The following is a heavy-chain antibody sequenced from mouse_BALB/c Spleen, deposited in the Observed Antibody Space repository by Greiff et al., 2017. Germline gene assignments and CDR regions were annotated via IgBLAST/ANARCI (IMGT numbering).Heavy chain of an antibody. CDR2: INSNGGST. V-gene: IGHV5-6-2*01. J-gene: IGHJ2*01. D-gene: IGHD1-1*01. Sequence: EVKLVESGGGLVKLGGSLKLSCAASGFTFSSYYMSWVRQTPEKRLELVAAINSNGGSTYYPDTMKGRFTISRDNAKNTLYLQMSSLKSEDTALYYFARRYYGYFDYWGQGTTLTVSS. CDR1: GFTFSSYY. CDR3: ARRYYGYFDY.